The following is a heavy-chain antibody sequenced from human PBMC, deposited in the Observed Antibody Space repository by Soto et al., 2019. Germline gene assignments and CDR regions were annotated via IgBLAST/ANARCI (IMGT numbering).Heavy chain of an antibody. CDR2: IKSKTDGGTT. Sequence: GGALALSCAASGFTFSNAWMSWVRQAPGKGLEWVGRIKSKTDGGTTDYPAPVKGRFTISRDDSKNTLYLQMNSLKTEDTAVYYCATGAYYYFWSGYYGSMDVWGQGTTVTVSS. V-gene: IGHV3-15*01. CDR1: GFTFSNAW. D-gene: IGHD3-3*01. CDR3: ATGAYYYFWSGYYGSMDV. J-gene: IGHJ6*02.